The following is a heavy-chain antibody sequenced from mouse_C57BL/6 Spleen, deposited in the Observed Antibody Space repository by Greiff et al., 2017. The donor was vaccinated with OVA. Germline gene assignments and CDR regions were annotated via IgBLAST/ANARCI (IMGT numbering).Heavy chain of an antibody. V-gene: IGHV1-72*01. CDR1: GYTFTSYW. D-gene: IGHD2-1*01. Sequence: QVQLQQPGAELVKPGASVKLSCKASGYTFTSYWMHWVKQRPGRGLEWIGRIDPNSGGTKYNEKFKSKATLTVDKPSSTAYLQLSRLPSEDSSVFYCASLYGNSAWFAYWGQGTLVTVSA. CDR2: IDPNSGGT. CDR3: ASLYGNSAWFAY. J-gene: IGHJ3*01.